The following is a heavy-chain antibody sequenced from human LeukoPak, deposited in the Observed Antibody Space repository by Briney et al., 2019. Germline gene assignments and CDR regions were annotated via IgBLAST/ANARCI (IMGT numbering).Heavy chain of an antibody. CDR3: ARGRSIAARGDYYMDV. V-gene: IGHV1-8*03. J-gene: IGHJ6*03. Sequence: ASVKVSCKASGYTFTSYDINWVRQATGQGLEWMGWMNPNSGNTGYAQKLQGRVTITRNTSISTAYMELSSLRSEDTAVYYCARGRSIAARGDYYMDVWGKGTTVTVSS. D-gene: IGHD6-6*01. CDR2: MNPNSGNT. CDR1: GYTFTSYD.